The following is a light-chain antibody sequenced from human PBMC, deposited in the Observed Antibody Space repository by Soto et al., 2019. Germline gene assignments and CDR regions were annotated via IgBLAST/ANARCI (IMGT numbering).Light chain of an antibody. CDR3: SSFTTSNFYV. V-gene: IGLV2-14*01. Sequence: QSVLTQPASVSGSPGQSITISCTGSGSDIGAYNYVSWYQQHPGKAPKLLIHGVTRRPSGVSSRFSASKSAYTASLTISGLQAEDEANYYCSSFTTSNFYVFGPGTKVTVL. CDR1: GSDIGAYNY. J-gene: IGLJ1*01. CDR2: GVT.